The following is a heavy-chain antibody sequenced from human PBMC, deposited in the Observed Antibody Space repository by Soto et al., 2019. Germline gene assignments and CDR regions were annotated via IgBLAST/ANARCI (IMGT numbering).Heavy chain of an antibody. Sequence: PSATLCLICALYATSFSVYYWSWIRQPAGKGLEWIGEIFHGGSTDYSPSLKSRVTISVDTSKNQFSLELSSVTAADTAVYYCARPHYDSNNFYSFFDYWGQGTMVTGSS. J-gene: IGHJ4*02. V-gene: IGHV4-34*12. CDR3: ARPHYDSNNFYSFFDY. D-gene: IGHD3-22*01. CDR1: ATSFSVYY. CDR2: IFHGGST.